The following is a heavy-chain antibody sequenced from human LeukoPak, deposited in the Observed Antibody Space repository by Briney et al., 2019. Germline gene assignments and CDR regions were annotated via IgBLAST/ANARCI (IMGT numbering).Heavy chain of an antibody. J-gene: IGHJ6*03. CDR1: GFTFSSYW. V-gene: IGHV3-7*01. D-gene: IGHD3-22*01. Sequence: PGGSLRLSCAASGFTFSSYWMSWVRQAPGKGLEWVANIKQDGSEKYYVDSVKGRFTISRDNAKNSLYLQMNSLRAEDTAVYYCARARDYYDSRGRGNYYYYYYMDVWGKGTTVTISS. CDR2: IKQDGSEK. CDR3: ARARDYYDSRGRGNYYYYYYMDV.